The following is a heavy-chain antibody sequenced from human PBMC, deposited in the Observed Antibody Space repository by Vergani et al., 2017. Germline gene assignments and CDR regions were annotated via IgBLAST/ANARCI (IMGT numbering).Heavy chain of an antibody. J-gene: IGHJ5*02. Sequence: QVQLQESGPGLVKPSETLSLTCTVSGGSISSYYWSWIRQPPGKGLEWIGYIYYSGSTNSNPSLKSRVTISVDTSKNQFSLKLSSVTAADTAVYYCARGWRGSSWYGLGWFDPWGQGTLVTVSS. D-gene: IGHD6-13*01. CDR3: ARGWRGSSWYGLGWFDP. V-gene: IGHV4-59*01. CDR2: IYYSGST. CDR1: GGSISSYY.